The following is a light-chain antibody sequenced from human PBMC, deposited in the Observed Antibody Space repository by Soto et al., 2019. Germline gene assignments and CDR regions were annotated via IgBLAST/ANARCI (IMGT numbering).Light chain of an antibody. Sequence: EVLMTQSPATLSVSPEEGATLFCRASQIGNSKLALYQQKLGQAPRLLIYAVSTRASGIPSRFSGSGSGTEFTLTISSLQPDDFATYYCQQYNSYSFGQGTKVDIK. V-gene: IGKV3-15*01. J-gene: IGKJ1*01. CDR1: QIGNSK. CDR3: QQYNSYS. CDR2: AVS.